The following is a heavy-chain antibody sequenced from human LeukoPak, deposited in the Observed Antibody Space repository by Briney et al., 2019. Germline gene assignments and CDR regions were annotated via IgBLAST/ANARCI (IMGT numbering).Heavy chain of an antibody. CDR1: GYTFTSYG. J-gene: IGHJ4*02. D-gene: IGHD1-26*01. CDR2: ISVYNGNT. CDR3: ARYYYSGGYYSRDYYFDY. V-gene: IGHV1-18*01. Sequence: ASVKVSCKASGYTFTSYGFSWVRQAPGQGLEWMGWISVYNGNTHYAQKLQGRVTMTTDTSTSTAYMELRSMRSDDKAVYYCARYYYSGGYYSRDYYFDYWGQGTLVTVSS.